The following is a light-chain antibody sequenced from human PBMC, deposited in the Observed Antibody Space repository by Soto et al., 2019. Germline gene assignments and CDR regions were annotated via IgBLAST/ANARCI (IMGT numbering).Light chain of an antibody. Sequence: SVLTQPPSVSAAPGQKVTISCSGVRSKIGDNHVSWYQHLPGTAPKLLIYDTTQRPSGIPNRFSVSKSGTSVTLGITGLQTGDEAEYYCGAWDSSLSAFVFGTGTRSPS. CDR2: DTT. CDR3: GAWDSSLSAFV. CDR1: RSKIGDNH. V-gene: IGLV1-51*01. J-gene: IGLJ1*01.